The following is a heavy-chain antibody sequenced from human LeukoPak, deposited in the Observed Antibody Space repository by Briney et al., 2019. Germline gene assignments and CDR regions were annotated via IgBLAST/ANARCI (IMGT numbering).Heavy chain of an antibody. CDR2: ISGSGGST. CDR3: AKTRYSSSWSDRAEYFQH. Sequence: GGSLRLSCAASGFTFSSYAMSWVRQAPGKGLEWVSAISGSGGSTYYADSVKGRFTISRDNSKNTLYLQMNSLRAEDTADCAKTRYSSSWSDRAEYFQHWGQGTLVTVSS. CDR1: GFTFSSYA. V-gene: IGHV3-23*01. D-gene: IGHD6-13*01. J-gene: IGHJ1*01.